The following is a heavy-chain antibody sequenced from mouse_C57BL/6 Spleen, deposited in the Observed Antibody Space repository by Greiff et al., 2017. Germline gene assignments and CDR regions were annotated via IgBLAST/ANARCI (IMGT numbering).Heavy chain of an antibody. CDR1: GFTFTDYY. D-gene: IGHD2-4*01. CDR3: ARCSIYYDYDGFFDY. CDR2: IRNKANGYTT. J-gene: IGHJ2*01. Sequence: EVKLMESGGGLVQPGGSLSLSCAASGFTFTDYYMSWVRQPPGKALEWLGFIRNKANGYTTEYSASVKGRFTISRDNSQSILYLQMNALRAEDSATYYCARCSIYYDYDGFFDYWGQGTTLTVSS. V-gene: IGHV7-3*01.